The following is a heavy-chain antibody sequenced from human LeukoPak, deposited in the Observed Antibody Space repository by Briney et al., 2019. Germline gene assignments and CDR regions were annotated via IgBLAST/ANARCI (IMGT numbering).Heavy chain of an antibody. CDR2: IKLDGSEK. D-gene: IGHD3-10*01. CDR1: GFTFGKYW. Sequence: PGGSLRLSCVASGFTFGKYWMSWVRQAPGKGLEWVANIKLDGSEKNYVDSVKGRFTISRDNSKNTLYLQMNSLRSDDTAVYYCAQGGSEIYYFYHGMDVWGRGTTVTVSS. J-gene: IGHJ6*02. CDR3: AQGGSEIYYFYHGMDV. V-gene: IGHV3-7*01.